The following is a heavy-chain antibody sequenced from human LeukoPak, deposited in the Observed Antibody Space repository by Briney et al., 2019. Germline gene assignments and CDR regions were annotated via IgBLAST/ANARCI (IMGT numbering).Heavy chain of an antibody. CDR3: TKDRGSRQWLVAPDY. CDR2: ISWNSGSI. D-gene: IGHD6-19*01. CDR1: GFTFDDYA. V-gene: IGHV3-9*03. Sequence: GGSLRLSCAAYGFTFDDYAMHWVRQAPGKGLEWVSGISWNSGSIDYAGSVKGRFTISRDNAKNSLYLQMNSLRAEDMALYYCTKDRGSRQWLVAPDYWGQGTLVTVSS. J-gene: IGHJ4*02.